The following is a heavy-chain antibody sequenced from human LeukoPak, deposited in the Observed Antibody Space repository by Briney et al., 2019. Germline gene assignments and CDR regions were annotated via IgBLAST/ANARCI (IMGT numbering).Heavy chain of an antibody. J-gene: IGHJ1*01. D-gene: IGHD6-19*01. CDR3: AKGPRFVAGVLEYFQH. CDR1: GFTFSSYA. V-gene: IGHV3-23*01. Sequence: PGGSLRLSCAASGFTFSSYAMSWVRQAPGKGLEWVSAISGSGGSTYYADSVKGRFTISRDNSKNTLYLQMNSLRAEDTAVYYCAKGPRFVAGVLEYFQHWGQGTLVTVSS. CDR2: ISGSGGST.